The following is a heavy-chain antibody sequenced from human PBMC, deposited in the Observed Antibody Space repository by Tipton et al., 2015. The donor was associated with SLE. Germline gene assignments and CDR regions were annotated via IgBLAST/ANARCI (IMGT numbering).Heavy chain of an antibody. V-gene: IGHV4-34*01. CDR3: ASDPSPFGSP. Sequence: TLSLTCAVYGGSFSGYYWSWIRQPPGKGLEWIGEINHSGSTNYNPTLKSRVTISVDTSKNQFSLKLSSVTAADTAVYYGASDPSPFGSPWGRGTLVTVSS. CDR1: GGSFSGYY. D-gene: IGHD1-26*01. CDR2: INHSGST. J-gene: IGHJ5*02.